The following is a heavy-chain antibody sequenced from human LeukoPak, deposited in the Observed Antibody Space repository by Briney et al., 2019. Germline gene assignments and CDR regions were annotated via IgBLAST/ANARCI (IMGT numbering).Heavy chain of an antibody. D-gene: IGHD6-6*01. CDR2: INPNSGGT. J-gene: IGHJ4*02. CDR3: ARYAYSSSFDY. CDR1: GYTFTGYY. Sequence: ASVKVSCKXSGYTFTGYYMHWVRQALGQGLEWMGRINPNSGGTNYTQKFQGRVTMTRDTSITTAYMELSRLRSDDTAVYYCARYAYSSSFDYWGQGTLVTVSS. V-gene: IGHV1-2*06.